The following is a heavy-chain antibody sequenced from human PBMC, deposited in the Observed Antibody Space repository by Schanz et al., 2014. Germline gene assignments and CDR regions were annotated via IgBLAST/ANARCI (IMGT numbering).Heavy chain of an antibody. CDR2: MSGSGSTA. J-gene: IGHJ4*02. CDR3: AKDGRLPYYRTGSDFDY. D-gene: IGHD3-22*01. Sequence: EVQLLESGGGLVQPGGSLRLSCVASGFTFFGSFAMSWVRQPPGKGLEWVSGMSGSGSTADYADSVKGRFTISRDNLKNTLYLQMNSLRAGDTAVYYCAKDGRLPYYRTGSDFDYWGQGTLVAVSS. V-gene: IGHV3-23*01. CDR1: GFTFFGSFA.